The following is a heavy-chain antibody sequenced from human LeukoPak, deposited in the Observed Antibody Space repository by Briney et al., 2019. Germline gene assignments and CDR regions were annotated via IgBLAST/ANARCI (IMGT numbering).Heavy chain of an antibody. CDR3: AREGYDSSGYYQAD. V-gene: IGHV3-48*01. CDR1: GFTFSSYS. Sequence: GGSLRLSCAASGFTFSSYSMNWVRQAPGKGLEWVSYISSSSSTIYYADSVKGRFTISRDNAKNSLYLQMNSLRAEDTAVYYCAREGYDSSGYYQADWGQGTMVTVSS. CDR2: ISSSSSTI. D-gene: IGHD3-22*01. J-gene: IGHJ3*01.